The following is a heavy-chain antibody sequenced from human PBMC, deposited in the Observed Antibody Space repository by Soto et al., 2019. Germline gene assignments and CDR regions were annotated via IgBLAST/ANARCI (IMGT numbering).Heavy chain of an antibody. CDR2: ISGGGGST. V-gene: IGHV3-23*01. D-gene: IGHD2-15*01. Sequence: GGSLRLSCAASGFTFSNYAMSWVRQAPGKGLEWVSGISGGGGSTFYTDSVKGRFTISRDNSKNTLYLQMNSLRAEDTAVYYCARGLRYCSGGSCPRKYGMDVWGQGTTVTVSS. CDR1: GFTFSNYA. CDR3: ARGLRYCSGGSCPRKYGMDV. J-gene: IGHJ6*02.